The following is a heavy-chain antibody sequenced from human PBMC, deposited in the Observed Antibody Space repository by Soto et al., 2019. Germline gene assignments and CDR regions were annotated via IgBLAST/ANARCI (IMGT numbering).Heavy chain of an antibody. CDR3: ARDPGTNYYYYYGMDV. J-gene: IGHJ6*02. Sequence: ASVKVSCNSSGCTFTSYYMHCVRQSHGQGLEWMGIINPSGGSTSYAQKFQGRVTMTRDTSTSTVYMELSSLRSEDTAVYYCARDPGTNYYYYYGMDVWGQGTTVTVSS. V-gene: IGHV1-46*01. D-gene: IGHD1-7*01. CDR2: INPSGGST. CDR1: GCTFTSYY.